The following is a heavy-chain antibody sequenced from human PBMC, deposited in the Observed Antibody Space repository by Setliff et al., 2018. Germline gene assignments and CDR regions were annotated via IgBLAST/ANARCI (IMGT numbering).Heavy chain of an antibody. V-gene: IGHV3-74*01. CDR2: INSDGSST. D-gene: IGHD1-1*01. Sequence: GGSLRLSCAASGFTFSSYAMHWVRQAPGKGLERVSRINSDGSSTNYADSVKGQFTVSRDNAKNTLYLQMNSLRAEDTAVYYCARDGHNVYYFDYWGLGTLVTVSS. J-gene: IGHJ4*02. CDR3: ARDGHNVYYFDY. CDR1: GFTFSSYA.